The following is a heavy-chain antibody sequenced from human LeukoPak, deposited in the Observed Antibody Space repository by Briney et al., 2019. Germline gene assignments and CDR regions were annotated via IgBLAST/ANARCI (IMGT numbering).Heavy chain of an antibody. V-gene: IGHV3-30*04. CDR3: AREGVEGWFAP. CDR1: GFTFSSYA. D-gene: IGHD5-24*01. Sequence: GGSLRLSCAASGFTFSSYAMNWVRQAPGKGLEWVAVISDDGSNKYDADSVKGRFTISRDNSKNTLYLQMNSLRAEDTAVYYCAREGVEGWFAPWGQGTLVTVSS. J-gene: IGHJ5*02. CDR2: ISDDGSNK.